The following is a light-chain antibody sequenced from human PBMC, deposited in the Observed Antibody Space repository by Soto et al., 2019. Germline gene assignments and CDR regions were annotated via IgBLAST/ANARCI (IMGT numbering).Light chain of an antibody. Sequence: EIVSTQSPGTLSLSPGERPTLSCSASQSVSSSYLAWYQQKPGQAPRLLIYGASSRATGVPARFSGSGPGTDFTLTISSLEPEDFAVYYCQQYNNWPLLTFGQGTRLEIK. CDR1: QSVSSSY. CDR2: GAS. CDR3: QQYNNWPLLT. V-gene: IGKV3-20*01. J-gene: IGKJ5*01.